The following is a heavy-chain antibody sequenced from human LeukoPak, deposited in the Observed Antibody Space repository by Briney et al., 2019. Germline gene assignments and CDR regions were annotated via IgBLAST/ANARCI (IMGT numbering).Heavy chain of an antibody. CDR1: GDTVSSNTAA. V-gene: IGHV6-1*01. Sequence: SQTLSLTCAISGDTVSSNTAAWIWIRPSPSRGLECLGRTYYRSKWYTEYAVSVKSRMTINADTSKNQFSLQLNSVTPEDTAVYYCARDRGASGWLDYWDQGALVTVSS. CDR2: TYYRSKWYT. CDR3: ARDRGASGWLDY. J-gene: IGHJ4*02. D-gene: IGHD6-19*01.